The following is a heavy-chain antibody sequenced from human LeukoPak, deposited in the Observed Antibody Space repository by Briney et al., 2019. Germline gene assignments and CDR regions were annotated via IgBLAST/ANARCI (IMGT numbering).Heavy chain of an antibody. CDR1: GFTFSSYW. V-gene: IGHV3-7*01. D-gene: IGHD2-8*01. CDR3: ARALISHYYYYMDV. Sequence: GGSLRLSCAASGFTFSSYWMSWVRQAPGKGLEWVANVKQDGSEKYYVDSVKGRFTISRDNAKNSLYLQMNSLRAEDTAVYYCARALISHYYYYMDVWGKGTTVTVSS. J-gene: IGHJ6*03. CDR2: VKQDGSEK.